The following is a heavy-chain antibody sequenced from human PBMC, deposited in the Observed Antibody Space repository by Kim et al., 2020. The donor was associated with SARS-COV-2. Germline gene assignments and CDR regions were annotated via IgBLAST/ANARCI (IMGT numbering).Heavy chain of an antibody. J-gene: IGHJ3*02. Sequence: LSLTCAASGFTFSDYYMTWIRQAPGKGLEWISFISSGGTYINYADSVKGRFTISRDNAKNTVFLQMNSLRGGDTAVYFCVRGRNYYESSGFCPDMWG. V-gene: IGHV3-11*06. CDR3: VRGRNYYESSGFCPDM. CDR1: GFTFSDYY. CDR2: ISSGGTYI. D-gene: IGHD3-22*01.